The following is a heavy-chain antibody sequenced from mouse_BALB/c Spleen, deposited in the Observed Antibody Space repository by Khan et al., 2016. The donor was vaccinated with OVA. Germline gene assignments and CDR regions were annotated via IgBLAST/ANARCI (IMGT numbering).Heavy chain of an antibody. Sequence: EVELVESGGGLVQPGGSRKLSCAASGFTFSNYGMHWVRQAPEKGLEWVAFISGDTSTIYYADTVKGRFTISSDNPKNTLFLQMTSLMSEDTARYYCATSYFHGYYFDYWGPGTTLTVSS. CDR3: ATSYFHGYYFDY. V-gene: IGHV5-17*02. D-gene: IGHD1-1*01. CDR2: ISGDTSTI. J-gene: IGHJ2*01. CDR1: GFTFSNYG.